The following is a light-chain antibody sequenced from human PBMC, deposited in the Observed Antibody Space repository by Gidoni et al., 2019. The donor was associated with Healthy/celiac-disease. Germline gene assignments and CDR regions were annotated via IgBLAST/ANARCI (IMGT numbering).Light chain of an antibody. Sequence: DIQITQSPSSLSASVGDRVTITCQASQDISNYLNWYQKKPGKAPKLLIYDATNLETGVPSRFSGSGAGTDFTFTISRLQPEDIAKYYCQQYDNLPLTFGGGTKVEIK. CDR2: DAT. CDR1: QDISNY. V-gene: IGKV1-33*01. J-gene: IGKJ4*01. CDR3: QQYDNLPLT.